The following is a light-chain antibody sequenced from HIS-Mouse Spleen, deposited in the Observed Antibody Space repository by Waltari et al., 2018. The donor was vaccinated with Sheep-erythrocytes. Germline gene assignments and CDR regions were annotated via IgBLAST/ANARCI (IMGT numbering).Light chain of an antibody. CDR1: TRYVGGYNS. V-gene: IGLV2-11*01. CDR2: DVS. CDR3: CSYAGSYNQV. Sequence: QSALTHPRSLSGSPGQSVTIPCTGTTRYVGGYNSVSWYHQYPGKAPKLLVYDVSKRPSGVPDRFSGSKSGNTASLTIAGLQAEDEADYYCCSYAGSYNQVFATGTKVTVL. J-gene: IGLJ1*01.